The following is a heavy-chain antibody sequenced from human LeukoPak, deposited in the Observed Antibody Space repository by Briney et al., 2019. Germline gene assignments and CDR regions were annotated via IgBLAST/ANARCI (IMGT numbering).Heavy chain of an antibody. CDR3: AGLPRIVGATIPPYY. CDR1: GGSISSYY. D-gene: IGHD1-26*01. V-gene: IGHV4-59*12. CDR2: IYYSGST. J-gene: IGHJ4*02. Sequence: NPSETLSLTCTVSGGSISSYYWSWIRQPPGKGLEWIGYIYYSGSTNYKSSLKSRVTISVDTSKNQFSLKLSSVTAADTAVYYCAGLPRIVGATIPPYYWGQGTLVTVSS.